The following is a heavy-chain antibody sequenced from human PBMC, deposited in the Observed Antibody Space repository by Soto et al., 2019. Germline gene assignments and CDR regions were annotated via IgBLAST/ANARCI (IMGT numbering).Heavy chain of an antibody. CDR1: GYTFTSYA. CDR2: INAGNGNT. D-gene: IGHD6-25*01. Sequence: QVQLVQSGAEVKKPGASVKVSCKASGYTFTSYAMHWVRQAPGQRLEWMGWINAGNGNTKYSQKFQGRGPITRDTSASTAYMELSSLRSEDTAVYYCARDQMTAPTYYYYYMDVWGKGTPVTVSS. V-gene: IGHV1-3*01. CDR3: ARDQMTAPTYYYYYMDV. J-gene: IGHJ6*03.